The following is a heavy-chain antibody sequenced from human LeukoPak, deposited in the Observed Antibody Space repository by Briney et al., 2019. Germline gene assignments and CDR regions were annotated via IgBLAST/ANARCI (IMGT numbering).Heavy chain of an antibody. Sequence: GGSLRLSCAVSGFTFDDYAMHWVRQVPGKGLEWVAGISWNSDTRGYVDSVKGRFTISRDNARTSLYLQMNSLRGEDTALCYCVREVGEVVPAAGYWFDPWGQGTLVTVSS. D-gene: IGHD2-2*01. CDR1: GFTFDDYA. CDR3: VREVGEVVPAAGYWFDP. V-gene: IGHV3-9*01. J-gene: IGHJ5*02. CDR2: ISWNSDTR.